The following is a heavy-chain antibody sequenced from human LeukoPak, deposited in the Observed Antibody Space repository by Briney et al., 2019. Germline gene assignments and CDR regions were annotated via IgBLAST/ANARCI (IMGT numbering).Heavy chain of an antibody. CDR1: GGSISSYY. CDR2: IYYNGST. V-gene: IGHV4-59*01. J-gene: IGHJ3*02. Sequence: SETLSLTCTVSGGSISSYYWSWIRQPPGKGLEWIGYIYYNGSTNYNPSLKSRVTISVDTSKNQFSLKLSSVTAADTAVYYCARVSPRKRITMIVVVNDAFDIWGQGTMVTVSS. D-gene: IGHD3-22*01. CDR3: ARVSPRKRITMIVVVNDAFDI.